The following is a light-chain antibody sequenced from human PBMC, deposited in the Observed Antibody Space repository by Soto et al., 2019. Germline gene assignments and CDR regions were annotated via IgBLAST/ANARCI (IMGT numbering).Light chain of an antibody. CDR1: SSDVGGYNF. J-gene: IGLJ1*01. V-gene: IGLV2-14*01. CDR3: SSYSISTAYL. CDR2: EVN. Sequence: QSVLTQPASVSGSPGQSITISCTGTSSDVGGYNFVSWYQQYPGKAPKLIIFEVNNRPSGVSYRFSGSKSGNTASLTISGLQAEDEADYFCSSYSISTAYLFGTGTKVTVL.